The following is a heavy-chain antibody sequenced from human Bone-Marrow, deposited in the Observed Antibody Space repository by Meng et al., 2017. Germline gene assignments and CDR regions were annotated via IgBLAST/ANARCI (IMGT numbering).Heavy chain of an antibody. CDR2: IKQDGSEK. J-gene: IGHJ4*02. CDR1: GFTFSNYW. V-gene: IGHV3-7*01. D-gene: IGHD5-18*01. CDR3: ASGYHRPFDY. Sequence: GESLKISCTASGFTFSNYWMSWVRQAPGKGLEWVANIKQDGSEKYYVDSVKGRFTISRDNAKNSLYLQMNSLRAEDTAVYYCASGYHRPFDYWGQGTLVTVSS.